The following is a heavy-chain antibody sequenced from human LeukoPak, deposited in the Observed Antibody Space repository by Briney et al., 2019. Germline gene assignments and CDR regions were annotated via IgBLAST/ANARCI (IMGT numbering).Heavy chain of an antibody. J-gene: IGHJ4*02. CDR1: GDSTSSYY. D-gene: IGHD2-15*01. CDR3: ARGLGYCSGGSCLAFDY. Sequence: PSETLSLTCTVSGDSTSSYYWSWIRQPAGKGLEWIGRIYTSGSTTYNPSPKSRVTMSVDTSKNQFSLKLSSVTAADTAVYYCARGLGYCSGGSCLAFDYWGQGTLVTVSS. CDR2: IYTSGST. V-gene: IGHV4-4*07.